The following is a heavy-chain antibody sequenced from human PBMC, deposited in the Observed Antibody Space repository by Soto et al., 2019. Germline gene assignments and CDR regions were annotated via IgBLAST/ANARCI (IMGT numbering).Heavy chain of an antibody. CDR2: ISNNGGRT. CDR1: GFTFSTYA. J-gene: IGHJ5*01. CDR3: LWEGDGDIRPGHDF. V-gene: IGHV3-23*01. Sequence: GGSLRLSCAASGFTFSTYAMAWIRQAPGKGLEWVSGISNNGGRTYYAASVKGRFTISRDNSKNTLYLQMNSLSPEDTAIYYCLWEGDGDIRPGHDFWGQGNLVTVS. D-gene: IGHD1-26*01.